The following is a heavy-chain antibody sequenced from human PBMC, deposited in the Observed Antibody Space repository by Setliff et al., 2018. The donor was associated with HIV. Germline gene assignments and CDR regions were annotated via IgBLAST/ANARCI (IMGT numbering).Heavy chain of an antibody. CDR2: IRYDGSNK. CDR3: AKGWGDSSGYYTGSYDMDV. Sequence: GGSLSLSCEESGFTFSSYGMHWVRQAPGKGLEWVAFIRYDGSNKYDADSVKGRFTISRDNSKNTLYLQMNSLRAEDTAVYYCAKGWGDSSGYYTGSYDMDVWGQGTTVTVSS. CDR1: GFTFSSYG. V-gene: IGHV3-30*02. D-gene: IGHD3-22*01. J-gene: IGHJ6*02.